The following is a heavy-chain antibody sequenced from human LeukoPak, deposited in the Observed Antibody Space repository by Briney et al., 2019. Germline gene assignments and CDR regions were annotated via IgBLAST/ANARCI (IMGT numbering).Heavy chain of an antibody. D-gene: IGHD3-10*01. V-gene: IGHV4-4*07. CDR1: GDSISSYY. J-gene: IGHJ4*02. CDR3: ARGQAYYGSGSYSL. CDR2: IHPSGST. Sequence: SETLSLTCTVSGDSISSYYWSWIRQPAGKGLEWIGRIHPSGSTNYNPSFKSRVTLSVDTSKNEFSLKLSSVTAADTAVYYCARGQAYYGSGSYSLWGQGTLVTVSS.